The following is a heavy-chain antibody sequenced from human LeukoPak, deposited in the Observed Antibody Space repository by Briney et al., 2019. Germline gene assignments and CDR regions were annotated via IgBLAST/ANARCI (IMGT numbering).Heavy chain of an antibody. D-gene: IGHD5-18*01. J-gene: IGHJ6*03. V-gene: IGHV1-8*02. CDR1: GGTFSSYA. Sequence: ASVKVSCKASGGTFSSYAINWVRQATGQGLEWMGWINPHSGNTGYAQKFQGRVTMTRNTSISTAYMELSSLRSEDTAVYYCSRGGYSYEYYYYYYYMDVWGKGTTVTVSS. CDR2: INPHSGNT. CDR3: SRGGYSYEYYYYYYYMDV.